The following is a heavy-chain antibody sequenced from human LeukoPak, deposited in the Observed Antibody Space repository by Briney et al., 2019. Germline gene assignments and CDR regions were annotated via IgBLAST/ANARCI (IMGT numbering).Heavy chain of an antibody. Sequence: GGSLRLSCAASGFTFSVEYMSWIRQAPGKGLEWVSYISSSGSSIFYADSVKGRFTISRDNAKNSLFLQMNSLRAEDTAVYYCTRARGAGPGAHFDYWGQGTLVTVSS. CDR1: GFTFSVEY. D-gene: IGHD3-10*01. V-gene: IGHV3-11*01. CDR3: TRARGAGPGAHFDY. J-gene: IGHJ4*02. CDR2: ISSSGSSI.